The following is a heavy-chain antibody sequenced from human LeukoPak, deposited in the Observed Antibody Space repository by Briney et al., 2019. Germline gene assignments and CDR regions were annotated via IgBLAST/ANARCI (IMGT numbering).Heavy chain of an antibody. CDR3: TTDHRNDFWSGYYEPKTFDY. D-gene: IGHD3-3*01. V-gene: IGHV3-15*01. CDR2: IKSKTDGGTT. J-gene: IGHJ4*02. Sequence: GGSLRLSCAASGFTSSNAWMSWVRQAPGKGLEWVGRIKSKTDGGTTDYAAPGKGRFTISKDDSKNTLNLQMNSLKTEDTAVYYCTTDHRNDFWSGYYEPKTFDYWGQGTLVTVSS. CDR1: GFTSSNAW.